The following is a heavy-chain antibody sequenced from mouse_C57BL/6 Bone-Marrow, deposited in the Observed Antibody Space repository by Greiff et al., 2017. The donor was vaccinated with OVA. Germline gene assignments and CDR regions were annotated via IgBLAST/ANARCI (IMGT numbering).Heavy chain of an antibody. CDR2: INPYNGGT. J-gene: IGHJ4*01. CDR1: GYTFTDYY. D-gene: IGHD2-4*01. V-gene: IGHV1-19*01. Sequence: VQLKQSGPVLVKPGASVKMSCKASGYTFTDYYMNWVKQSHGKSLEWIGVINPYNGGTSYNQKFKGKATLTVDKSSSTAYMELNSLTSEDSAVYYCARRSYDYDVLMDYWGQGTSVTVSS. CDR3: ARRSYDYDVLMDY.